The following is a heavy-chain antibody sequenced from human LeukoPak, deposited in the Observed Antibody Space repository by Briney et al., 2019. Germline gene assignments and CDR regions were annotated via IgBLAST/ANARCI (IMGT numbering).Heavy chain of an antibody. Sequence: SETLSLTCAVSGYSITSSSWWGWIRQPPGKGLEWIGYIYHSGTTYYNPSLQSRVTMSVDTSKNQFSLKLSSVTAVDTAVYYCARDLRDRYYDPRVDYYGMDVWGQGTTVTVSS. J-gene: IGHJ6*02. V-gene: IGHV4-28*03. CDR2: IYHSGTT. CDR3: ARDLRDRYYDPRVDYYGMDV. CDR1: GYSITSSSW. D-gene: IGHD3-3*01.